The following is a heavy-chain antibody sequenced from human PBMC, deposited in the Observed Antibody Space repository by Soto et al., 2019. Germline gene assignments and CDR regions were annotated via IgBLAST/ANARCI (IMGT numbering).Heavy chain of an antibody. CDR3: ARVPVDYDFWSGRVYYFDY. CDR2: IYHSGST. CDR1: GGSISSGGYS. D-gene: IGHD3-3*01. V-gene: IGHV4-30-2*01. J-gene: IGHJ4*02. Sequence: PSETLSLTCAVSGGSISSGGYSWSWIRQPPGKGLEWIGYIYHSGSTYYNPSLKSRVTISVDTSKNQFSLKLSSVTAADTAVYYCARVPVDYDFWSGRVYYFDYWGQGTLVTVSS.